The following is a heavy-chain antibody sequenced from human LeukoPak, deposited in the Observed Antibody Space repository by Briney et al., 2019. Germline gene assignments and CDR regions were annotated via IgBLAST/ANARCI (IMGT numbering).Heavy chain of an antibody. CDR3: ARDMGYYGMYV. V-gene: IGHV4-59*01. CDR1: GGSISSYY. Sequence: SETLSLTCTVSGGSISSYYWSWIRQPPGKGLEWIGYIYYSGSTNYNPSLKSRVTISVDTSKNQFSLKLSSVTAADTAVYYCARDMGYYGMYVWGQGTTVTVSS. J-gene: IGHJ6*02. D-gene: IGHD3-10*01. CDR2: IYYSGST.